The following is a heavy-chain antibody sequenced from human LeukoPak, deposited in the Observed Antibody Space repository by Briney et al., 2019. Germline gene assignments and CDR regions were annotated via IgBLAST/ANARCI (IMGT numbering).Heavy chain of an antibody. Sequence: PSETLSLTCTVSGGSINSGDYWGWIRQPPGKGLEWIGKIYQTGTTYYNPSLRSRLTMSVDTSKNQFSLKLTSVTAADTAVYFCAREIAVTGKGRYLDYWGQGTLAAVSS. V-gene: IGHV4-38-2*02. CDR2: IYQTGTT. CDR3: AREIAVTGKGRYLDY. CDR1: GGSINSGDY. D-gene: IGHD6-19*01. J-gene: IGHJ4*02.